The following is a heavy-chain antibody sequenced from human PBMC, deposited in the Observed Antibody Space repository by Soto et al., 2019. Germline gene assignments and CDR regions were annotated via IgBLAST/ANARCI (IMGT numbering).Heavy chain of an antibody. D-gene: IGHD3-10*01. CDR2: ISGSGGST. CDR1: GFTFSSYA. Sequence: EVQLLESGGGLVQPGGSLRLSCAASGFTFSSYAMSWVRQAPGKGLEWVSAISGSGGSTYYADSVKGRFTISRDNSKNTLYLQMNSLRAEDTAVYYCDSDYYGSGSYYGGDYWGQGTLVTVSS. V-gene: IGHV3-23*01. CDR3: DSDYYGSGSYYGGDY. J-gene: IGHJ4*02.